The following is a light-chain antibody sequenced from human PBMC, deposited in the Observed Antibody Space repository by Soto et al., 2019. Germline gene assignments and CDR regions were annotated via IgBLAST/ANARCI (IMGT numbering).Light chain of an antibody. CDR1: SGSIASNY. CDR2: EDN. J-gene: IGLJ3*02. Sequence: NFMLTQPHSVSESPGKTVIISCTRSSGSIASNYVQWYQQRPGSSPTTVIYEDNQSPSGAPDRFSGSIDSSSNSASLTISGLEAEDEADYFCHSYDATNQVFGGGTKLTVL. CDR3: HSYDATNQV. V-gene: IGLV6-57*01.